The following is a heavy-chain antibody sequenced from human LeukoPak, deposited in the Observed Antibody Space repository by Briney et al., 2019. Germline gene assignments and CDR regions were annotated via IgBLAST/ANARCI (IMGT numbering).Heavy chain of an antibody. J-gene: IGHJ4*02. D-gene: IGHD3-3*01. CDR3: ASGPPITIFGVVISSYFDY. V-gene: IGHV1-69*13. CDR1: GGTFSSYA. Sequence: ASVKVSCKASGGTFSSYAISWMRQAPGQGLEWMGGIIPIFGTANYAQKFQGRVTITADESTSTAYMELSSLRSEDTAVYYCASGPPITIFGVVISSYFDYWGQGTLVTVSS. CDR2: IIPIFGTA.